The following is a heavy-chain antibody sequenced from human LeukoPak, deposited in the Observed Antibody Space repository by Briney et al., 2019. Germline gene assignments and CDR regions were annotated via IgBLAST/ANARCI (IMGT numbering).Heavy chain of an antibody. CDR3: ARDPDYYDSSGSSGYFDL. Sequence: SETLSLTCTVSGGSINSYYWSWIRQPPGKGLEWIGYISYSGSTNYNPSLKSRVTISVDTSKNQFSLKLSSVTAADTAVYYCARDPDYYDSSGSSGYFDLWGRGTLVTVSS. V-gene: IGHV4-59*01. CDR1: GGSINSYY. D-gene: IGHD3-22*01. J-gene: IGHJ2*01. CDR2: ISYSGST.